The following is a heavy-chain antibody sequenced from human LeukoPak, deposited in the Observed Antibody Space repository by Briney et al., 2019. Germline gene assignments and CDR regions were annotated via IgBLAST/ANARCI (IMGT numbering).Heavy chain of an antibody. CDR3: ARNTYYYDSSGYYTNWFDP. D-gene: IGHD3-22*01. V-gene: IGHV4-59*01. CDR2: IYYSGST. J-gene: IGHJ5*02. Sequence: SETLSLTCTVSGGSISSYYWSWIRQPPGKGLEWIGYIYYSGSTNYNPSLKSRVTISVDTSKNQFSLKLSSVTAADTAVYYCARNTYYYDSSGYYTNWFDPWGQGTLVTVSS. CDR1: GGSISSYY.